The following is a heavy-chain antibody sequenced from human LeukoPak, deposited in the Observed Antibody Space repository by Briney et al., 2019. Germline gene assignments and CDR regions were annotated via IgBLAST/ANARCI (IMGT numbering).Heavy chain of an antibody. D-gene: IGHD3-9*01. CDR2: MYHSGST. J-gene: IGHJ5*02. Sequence: ASETLSLTCTVSGGSISSSSYYWGWIRQPPGKGLEWIGSMYHSGSTYYNPSLKSRVTTSVDTSKNQFSLELSSVTAAGTAVYYCARHRYYNILTDNWFDPWGQGTLVTVSS. CDR3: ARHRYYNILTDNWFDP. V-gene: IGHV4-39*01. CDR1: GGSISSSSYY.